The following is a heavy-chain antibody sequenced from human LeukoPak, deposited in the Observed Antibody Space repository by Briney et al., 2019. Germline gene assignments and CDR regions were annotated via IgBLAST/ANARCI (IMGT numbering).Heavy chain of an antibody. J-gene: IGHJ5*02. CDR3: ARDQDIVVVVAALRQREMGGFDP. V-gene: IGHV1-8*01. D-gene: IGHD2-15*01. Sequence: GASVKVSCKASGYTFTSYDINWVRQATGQGLEWMGWMNPNSGNTGYAQKFQGRVTMTRNTSTSTAYMELSSLRSEDTAVYYCARDQDIVVVVAALRQREMGGFDPWGQGTLVTVSS. CDR1: GYTFTSYD. CDR2: MNPNSGNT.